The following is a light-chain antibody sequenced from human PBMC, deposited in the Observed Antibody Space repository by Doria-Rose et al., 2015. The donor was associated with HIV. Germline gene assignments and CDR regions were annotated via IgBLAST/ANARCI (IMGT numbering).Light chain of an antibody. Sequence: QPVLTQPASVSGSPGQSITISCTGTSNDVGSYNLVSWYQQHPGKAPKLMIYEVNKRPSGVSYRFSGSKSGNTAPLTISGLQAEDEADYYCCSYAGTPLVFGSGTKVTVL. CDR1: SNDVGSYNL. V-gene: IGLV2-23*02. CDR2: EVN. CDR3: CSYAGTPLV. J-gene: IGLJ1*01.